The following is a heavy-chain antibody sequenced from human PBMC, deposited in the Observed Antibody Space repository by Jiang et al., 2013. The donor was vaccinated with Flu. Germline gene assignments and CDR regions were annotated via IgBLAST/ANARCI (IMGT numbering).Heavy chain of an antibody. Sequence: GPGLVKPSETLSLTCTVSGGSISSYYWSWIRQPPGKGLEWIGYIYYSGSTNYNPSLKSRVTISVDTSKNQFSLKLSSVTAADTAVYYCARLAWDSKRGDYFDYWGQGTLVTVSS. V-gene: IGHV4-59*08. D-gene: IGHD1-26*01. J-gene: IGHJ4*02. CDR1: GGSISSYY. CDR2: IYYSGST. CDR3: ARLAWDSKRGDYFDY.